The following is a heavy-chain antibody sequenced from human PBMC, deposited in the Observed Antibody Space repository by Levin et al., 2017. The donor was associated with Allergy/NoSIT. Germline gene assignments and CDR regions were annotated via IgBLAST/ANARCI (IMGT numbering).Heavy chain of an antibody. CDR1: GYTFTSYG. CDR3: ARDIRGAYYDILTGYPHYYFDY. Sequence: ASVKVSCKASGYTFTSYGISWVRQAPGQGLEWMGWISAYNGNTNYAQKLQGRVTMTTDTSTSTAYMELRSLRSDDTAVYYCARDIRGAYYDILTGYPHYYFDYWGQGTLVTVSS. CDR2: ISAYNGNT. V-gene: IGHV1-18*01. J-gene: IGHJ4*02. D-gene: IGHD3-9*01.